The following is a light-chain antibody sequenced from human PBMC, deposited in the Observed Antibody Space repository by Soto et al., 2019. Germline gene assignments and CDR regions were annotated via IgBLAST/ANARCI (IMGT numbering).Light chain of an antibody. J-gene: IGKJ1*01. CDR1: QSIAAS. CDR2: DVS. CDR3: QHYDYSRT. V-gene: IGKV1-5*01. Sequence: DVQMTQSPSTLSASVGETVTITCRASQSIAASLAWYQLKPGEAPKLLIYDVSNLESGVPSRFSGSGSGTEFSLTIRSLHPDDFATYYCQHYDYSRTFGQGTKVDIK.